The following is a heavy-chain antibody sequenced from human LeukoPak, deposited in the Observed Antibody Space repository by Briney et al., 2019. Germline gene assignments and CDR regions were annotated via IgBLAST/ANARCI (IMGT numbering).Heavy chain of an antibody. V-gene: IGHV3-33*01. D-gene: IGHD3-22*01. CDR2: IWYDGSNK. Sequence: GGSLRLSCAASGFTFSSYGMHWVRQAPGKGLEWVAVIWYDGSNKYYADSVKGRFTISRDNSKNTLYLQMNSLRAEDTAVYYCARDGNYYDSSGYYFDYWGQGTLVTVSS. CDR3: ARDGNYYDSSGYYFDY. J-gene: IGHJ4*02. CDR1: GFTFSSYG.